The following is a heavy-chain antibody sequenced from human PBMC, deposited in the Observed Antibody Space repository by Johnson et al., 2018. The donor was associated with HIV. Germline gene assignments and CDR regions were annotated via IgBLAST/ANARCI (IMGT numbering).Heavy chain of an antibody. J-gene: IGHJ3*02. CDR3: ARDQGERGGAFDI. V-gene: IGHV3-30*02. Sequence: QMLLVESGGGVVQPGGSLRLSCAASGFTFSSYGMHWVRQAPGKGLEWVAFIRYDGSNKYYADSVKGRFTISRDNAKNTLYLQMNSLRAEDTAVYYCARDQGERGGAFDIWGQGTMVTVSS. CDR2: IRYDGSNK. CDR1: GFTFSSYG. D-gene: IGHD3-16*01.